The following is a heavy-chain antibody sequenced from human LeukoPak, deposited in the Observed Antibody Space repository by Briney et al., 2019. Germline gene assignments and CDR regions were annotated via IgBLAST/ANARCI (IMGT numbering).Heavy chain of an antibody. V-gene: IGHV3-74*01. CDR2: INSDGSKT. J-gene: IGHJ3*02. Sequence: PGGSLRLSCAASGFTFSSYWMHWVRQAPGRGLVCVPRINSDGSKTRYADSVKGRFTISRDNAKNSLYLQMNSLRAEDTAVYYCARSFGLIPGAFDIWGQGTMVTVSS. CDR1: GFTFSSYW. D-gene: IGHD2-2*02. CDR3: ARSFGLIPGAFDI.